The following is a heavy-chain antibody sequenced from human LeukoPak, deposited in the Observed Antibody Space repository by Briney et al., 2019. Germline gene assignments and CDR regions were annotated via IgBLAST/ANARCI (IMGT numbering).Heavy chain of an antibody. CDR2: IRYDGGNR. CDR1: GFTFSSYS. CDR3: AKDGVPAPDY. D-gene: IGHD2-2*01. V-gene: IGHV3-30*02. J-gene: IGHJ4*02. Sequence: GGSLRLSCAASGFTFSSYSMNWVRQAPGKGLEWVAFIRYDGGNRYYADSVKGRFTISRDNSKNTLYLQMNSLRAEDTAVYYCAKDGVPAPDYWGQGTLVTVSS.